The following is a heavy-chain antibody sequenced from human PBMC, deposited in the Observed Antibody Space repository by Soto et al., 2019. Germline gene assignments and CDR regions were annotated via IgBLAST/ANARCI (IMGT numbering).Heavy chain of an antibody. CDR1: GFTFTSYT. J-gene: IGHJ4*02. V-gene: IGHV3-21*06. Sequence: GPLSLSCAASGFTFTSYTMNWVRQAPGKGLEWVSSISSSSDYIYYADSMKGRVTISRDNAKNSLFLDMNSLTGEDTAVYYCARAPVYAPGPIDFWGQGTLVTVSS. CDR3: ARAPVYAPGPIDF. CDR2: ISSSSDYI. D-gene: IGHD2-2*01.